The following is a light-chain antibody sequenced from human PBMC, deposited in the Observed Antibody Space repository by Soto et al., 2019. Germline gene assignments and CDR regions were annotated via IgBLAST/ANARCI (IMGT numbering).Light chain of an antibody. CDR2: GAS. V-gene: IGKV3-20*01. CDR1: QSVSSSY. J-gene: IGKJ3*01. Sequence: EIVLTQSPGTLSLTQGERATLSCRASQSVSSSYLAWYQQKPGQAPRLLIYGASSRATGIPDRFSGSGSGTDFTLTISRLEPEDFAVYYCQQYGSSPFTFGPGSKVDI. CDR3: QQYGSSPFT.